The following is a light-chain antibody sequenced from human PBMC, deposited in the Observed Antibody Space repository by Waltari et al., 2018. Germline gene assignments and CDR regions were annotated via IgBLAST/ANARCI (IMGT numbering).Light chain of an antibody. V-gene: IGKV3-15*01. CDR3: QQYNNWPPIT. CDR1: QNIRSN. CDR2: GAS. Sequence: EVVMTQSPAMVSVSPGERATLSCRASQNIRSNLAWYQQTPGQAPRLLIYGASTRATDIPARFSGSGSGTEFTLTITSLQSEDFAVYYCQQYNNWPPITFGQGTRLEIK. J-gene: IGKJ5*01.